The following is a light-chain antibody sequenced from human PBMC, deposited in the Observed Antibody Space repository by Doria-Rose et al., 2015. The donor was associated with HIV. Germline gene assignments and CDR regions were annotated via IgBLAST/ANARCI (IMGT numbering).Light chain of an antibody. CDR2: WAS. Sequence: VLTQPPESLGMSLGERATLNCKSNQNLLYTSKNYLAWYQQKPGQPPKLVIYWASTRQSGVTARFSGSGSGTDFTLTISSLEAEDVAVYYCQQYYDTPSFGPGTTVDIK. J-gene: IGKJ3*01. CDR3: QQYYDTPS. CDR1: QNLLYTSKNY. V-gene: IGKV4-1*01.